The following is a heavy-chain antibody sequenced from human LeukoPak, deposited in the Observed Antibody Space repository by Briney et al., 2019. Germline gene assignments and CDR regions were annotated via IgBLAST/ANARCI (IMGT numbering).Heavy chain of an antibody. V-gene: IGHV1-18*01. D-gene: IGHD1-26*01. CDR2: ISAYNGNT. Sequence: ASVKVSCKASGYTFTSYGISWVRQAPGQGLEWMGWISAYNGNTNYAQKLQGRVTMTTDTSTSTAYMELRSLRSDDTAVYYCAREAGVGATRNWFDPWGQGTLVTVSS. CDR3: AREAGVGATRNWFDP. CDR1: GYTFTSYG. J-gene: IGHJ5*02.